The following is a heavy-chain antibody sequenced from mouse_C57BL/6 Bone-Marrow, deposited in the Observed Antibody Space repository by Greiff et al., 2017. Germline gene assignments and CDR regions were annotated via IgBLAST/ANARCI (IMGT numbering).Heavy chain of an antibody. D-gene: IGHD1-1*01. V-gene: IGHV14-3*01. Sequence: EVQLQQSVAELVRPGASVKLSCTASGFNIKNTYMHWVKQRPEQGLEWIGRIDPANGNTKFAPKFQGKATITADTSSNTAYLQLSSLTSEDTAIYYCARPYYGSSYGGAMDYWGQGTSVTVSS. CDR2: IDPANGNT. CDR1: GFNIKNTY. CDR3: ARPYYGSSYGGAMDY. J-gene: IGHJ4*01.